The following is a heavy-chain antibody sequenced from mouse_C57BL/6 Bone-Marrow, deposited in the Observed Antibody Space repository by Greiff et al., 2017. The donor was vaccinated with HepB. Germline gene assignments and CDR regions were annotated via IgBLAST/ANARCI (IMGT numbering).Heavy chain of an antibody. D-gene: IGHD2-1*01. CDR1: GFNIKNTY. Sequence: VQLQESVAELVRPGASVKLSCTASGFNIKNTYMHWVKQRPEQGLEWIGRIDPANGNTKYAPKFQGKATITADTSSNTAYLQLSSLTSEDTAIYYCARGRYGNPSWFAYWGQGTLVTVSA. V-gene: IGHV14-3*01. J-gene: IGHJ3*01. CDR3: ARGRYGNPSWFAY. CDR2: IDPANGNT.